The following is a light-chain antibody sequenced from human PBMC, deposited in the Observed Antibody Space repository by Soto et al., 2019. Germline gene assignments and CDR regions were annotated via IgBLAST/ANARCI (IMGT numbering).Light chain of an antibody. J-gene: IGKJ1*01. Sequence: DIVLTQSTLSLPVTPGEAASISCRSSQSLLHSNGYNYVDWYLQKAGQSPHLLIYLGSNRASGVPDRFSGSGSVTYFTLKISRVEAEDVGVYYCMQSLETPWTFGQGTKVDIK. V-gene: IGKV2-28*01. CDR2: LGS. CDR3: MQSLETPWT. CDR1: QSLLHSNGYNY.